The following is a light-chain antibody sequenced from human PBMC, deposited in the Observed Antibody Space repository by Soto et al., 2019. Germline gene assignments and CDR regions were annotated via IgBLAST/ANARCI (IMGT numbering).Light chain of an antibody. Sequence: QSALTQPASVSGSPGQSITISCTGTSSDVGSYNPVSWYQQHPGKAPKFMIYAGSKRPSGVSNRFSGSKSGNTASLTISGLQAEDEADYYCCSYVGSSTLVFGGGTKVTVL. J-gene: IGLJ2*01. CDR3: CSYVGSSTLV. CDR2: AGS. V-gene: IGLV2-23*01. CDR1: SSDVGSYNP.